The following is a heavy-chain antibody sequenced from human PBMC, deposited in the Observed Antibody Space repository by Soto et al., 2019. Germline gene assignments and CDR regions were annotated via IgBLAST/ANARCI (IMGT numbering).Heavy chain of an antibody. J-gene: IGHJ4*02. D-gene: IGHD3-10*01. CDR3: AKDLRLGGGSEDLYYFDY. CDR2: ISGSGGST. V-gene: IGHV3-23*01. Sequence: GGSLRLSCAASGFTFSSYAMSWVRQAPGKGLEWVSAISGSGGSTYYADSVKGRFTISRDNSKNTLYLQMNSLRAEDTDVYYCAKDLRLGGGSEDLYYFDYWGQGTLVTVSS. CDR1: GFTFSSYA.